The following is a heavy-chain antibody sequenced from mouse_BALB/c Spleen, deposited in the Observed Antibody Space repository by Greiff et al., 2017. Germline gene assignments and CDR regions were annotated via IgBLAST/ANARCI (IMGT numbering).Heavy chain of an antibody. CDR1: GYTFTSYW. D-gene: IGHD1-1*01. J-gene: IGHJ2*01. CDR3: ASLDGSSYGY. CDR2: IYPGSGST. V-gene: IGHV1S22*01. Sequence: LQQPGSELVRPGASVKLSCQASGYTFTSYWLHWVKQRPGQGLEWIGNIYPGSGSTNYDEKFKSKATLTVDTPSNTAYLQLSSLTPEDNAVYYSASLDGSSYGYWGQGTARTVSS.